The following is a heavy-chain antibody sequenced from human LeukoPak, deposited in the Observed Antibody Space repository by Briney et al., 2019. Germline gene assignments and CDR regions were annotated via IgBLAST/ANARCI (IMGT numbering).Heavy chain of an antibody. CDR3: ARERRYYDSSGYYYYYMDV. CDR2: ISSSGSTI. Sequence: GGSLRLSCAASGFTFSDYYMSWIRQAPGKGLEWVSYISSSGSTIYYADSVKGRFTISRDNAKNSLYLQMNSLRAEDTAVYYCARERRYYDSSGYYYYYMDVWGKGTTVTVSS. J-gene: IGHJ6*03. V-gene: IGHV3-11*04. CDR1: GFTFSDYY. D-gene: IGHD3-22*01.